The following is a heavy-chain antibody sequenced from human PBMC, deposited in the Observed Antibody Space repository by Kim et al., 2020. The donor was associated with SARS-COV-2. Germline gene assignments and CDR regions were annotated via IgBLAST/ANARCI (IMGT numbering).Heavy chain of an antibody. V-gene: IGHV3-33*01. D-gene: IGHD3-3*01. CDR2: IWYDGSNK. Sequence: GGSLRLSCAASGFTFSSYGMHWVRQAPGKGLEWVAVIWYDGSNKYYADSVKGRFTISRDNSKNTLYLQMNSLRAEDTAVYYCARDDQYDFWRGYYYGMDVWGQGTTVTISS. J-gene: IGHJ6*02. CDR3: ARDDQYDFWRGYYYGMDV. CDR1: GFTFSSYG.